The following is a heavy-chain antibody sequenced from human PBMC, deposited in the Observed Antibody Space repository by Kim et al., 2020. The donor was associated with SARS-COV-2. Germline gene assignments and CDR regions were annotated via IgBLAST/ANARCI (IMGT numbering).Heavy chain of an antibody. CDR2: INHSGST. CDR1: GGSFSGYY. V-gene: IGHV4-34*01. J-gene: IGHJ6*02. D-gene: IGHD1-26*01. CDR3: ASPIGSGEYWYYYGMDV. Sequence: SETLSLTCAVYGGSFSGYYWSWIRQPPGKGLEWVGEINHSGSTNYNPSLKSRVTISVDTSKNQFSLKLSSVTAADTAVYYCASPIGSGEYWYYYGMDVWGQGTTVTVSS.